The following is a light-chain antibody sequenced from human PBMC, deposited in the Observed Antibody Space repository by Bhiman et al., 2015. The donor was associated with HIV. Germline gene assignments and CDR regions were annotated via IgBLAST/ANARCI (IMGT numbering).Light chain of an antibody. CDR3: AAWDNSLRGWV. J-gene: IGLJ3*02. Sequence: QSVLTQPPSVSGAPGQRVTISCTGSSSNIGAGYDVHWYQQLPGTAPKLLIYGNSNRPSGVPDRFSASRSGTSASLAINGLRAEDEAAYYCAAWDNSLRGWVFGGGTKVTVL. CDR1: SSNIGAGYD. CDR2: GNS. V-gene: IGLV1-40*01.